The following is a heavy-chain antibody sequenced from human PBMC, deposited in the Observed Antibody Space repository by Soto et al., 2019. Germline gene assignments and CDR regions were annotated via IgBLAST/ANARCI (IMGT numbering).Heavy chain of an antibody. V-gene: IGHV3-64D*06. CDR3: AKDRGYSGYDGGPEFDY. CDR2: INDNGDDK. J-gene: IGHJ4*02. Sequence: GGSLRLSCSASGFDFSAYAMHWVRQAPEKRLEYISAINDNGDDKYYTQSVEGRFTTSRDNSKNTLFLHMTSLRPEDTAVYYCAKDRGYSGYDGGPEFDYWGQGTLVTVSS. CDR1: GFDFSAYA. D-gene: IGHD5-12*01.